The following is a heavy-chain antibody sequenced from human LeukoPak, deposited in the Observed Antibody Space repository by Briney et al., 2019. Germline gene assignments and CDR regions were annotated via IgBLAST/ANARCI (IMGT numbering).Heavy chain of an antibody. V-gene: IGHV4-34*01. CDR3: ASLPHRNYYGSERPRDY. J-gene: IGHJ4*02. CDR1: GGSFSGYY. D-gene: IGHD3-10*01. Sequence: PSETLSLTCAVYGGSFSGYYWSWIRQPPGKGLEWIGEINHSGSTNYNPSLKSRVTISVDTSKNQFSLKLSSVTAADTAVYYCASLPHRNYYGSERPRDYWGQGTLVTVSS. CDR2: INHSGST.